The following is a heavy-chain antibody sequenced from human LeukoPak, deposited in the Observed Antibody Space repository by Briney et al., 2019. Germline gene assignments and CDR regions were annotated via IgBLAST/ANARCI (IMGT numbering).Heavy chain of an antibody. CDR2: STGTGYST. Sequence: GGSLRLSCAASEFTFSNYAMSWVRQAPGKGLEWVSGSTGTGYSTYYADSVKGRFTISRDNSKNTLYLQMNSLRAEDTAVYYCARDMVGDYVFWGQGTLVTVSS. CDR3: ARDMVGDYVF. J-gene: IGHJ4*02. CDR1: EFTFSNYA. D-gene: IGHD4-17*01. V-gene: IGHV3-23*01.